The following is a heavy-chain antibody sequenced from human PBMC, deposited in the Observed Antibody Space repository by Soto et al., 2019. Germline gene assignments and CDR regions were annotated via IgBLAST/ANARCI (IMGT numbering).Heavy chain of an antibody. J-gene: IGHJ5*02. Sequence: ASETLSLTCAVSGDSISSSSYYWAWIRQPPGKGLEWIGSIHYRANSYYSPSLKSRITISVDTSKNQISLRLSSVTAADTAVYYCARPLQLAVSGFDPWGQGTLVTVS. V-gene: IGHV4-39*01. CDR1: GDSISSSSYY. CDR3: ARPLQLAVSGFDP. D-gene: IGHD3-3*02. CDR2: IHYRANS.